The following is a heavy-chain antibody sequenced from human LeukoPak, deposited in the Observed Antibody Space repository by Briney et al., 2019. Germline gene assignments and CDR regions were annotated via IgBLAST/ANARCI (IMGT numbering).Heavy chain of an antibody. CDR2: INPNSGGT. V-gene: IGHV1-2*02. J-gene: IGHJ4*02. CDR1: GYTFTAYY. CDR3: ARERVVVPAAFDY. D-gene: IGHD2-2*01. Sequence: ASVKVSCKASGYTFTAYYMHWVRQAPGHGLEWMGWINPNSGGTNYAQKFQGRVTMTRDTSISTAYMELSRLRSDDTAVYYCARERVVVPAAFDYWGEGTLVTVSS.